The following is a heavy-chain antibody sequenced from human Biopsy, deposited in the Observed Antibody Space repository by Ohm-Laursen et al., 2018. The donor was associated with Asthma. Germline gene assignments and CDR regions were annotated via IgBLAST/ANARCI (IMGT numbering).Heavy chain of an antibody. D-gene: IGHD4-17*01. CDR1: GGSISSSNW. V-gene: IGHV4-4*02. CDR3: ARVASYGDVYFGIDV. J-gene: IGHJ6*02. Sequence: SETLSLTCAVSGGSISSSNWWSWVRQPPGKGLEWIGEIYHSGSTNYNPSLKSRVTISVDKSKNQFSLKLSSVTAADTAVYFCARVASYGDVYFGIDVWGPGTTVSVS. CDR2: IYHSGST.